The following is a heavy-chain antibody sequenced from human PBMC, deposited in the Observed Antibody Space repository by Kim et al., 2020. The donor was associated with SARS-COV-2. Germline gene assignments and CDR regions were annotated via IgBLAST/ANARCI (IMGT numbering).Heavy chain of an antibody. J-gene: IGHJ5*02. V-gene: IGHV1-3*01. CDR3: ARGVLWFGAHFDP. Sequence: ASVKVSCKASGYTFTSYAMHWVRQAPGQRLEWMGWINAGNGNTKYSQKFQGRVTITRDTSASTAYMELSSLRSEDTAVYYCARGVLWFGAHFDPWGQGTLVTVSS. D-gene: IGHD3-10*01. CDR1: GYTFTSYA. CDR2: INAGNGNT.